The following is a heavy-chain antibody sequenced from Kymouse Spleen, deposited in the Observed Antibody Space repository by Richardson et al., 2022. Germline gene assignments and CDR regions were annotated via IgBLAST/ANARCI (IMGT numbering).Heavy chain of an antibody. J-gene: IGHJ6*02. CDR1: GFTFSSYS. CDR2: ISSSSSTI. D-gene: IGHD1-20*01,IGHD1-7*01. CDR3: ARGRVITGTPYGMDV. Sequence: EVQLVESGGGLVQPGGSLRLSCAASGFTFSSYSMNWVRQAPGKGLEWVSYISSSSSTIYYADSVKGRFTISRDNAKNSLYLQMNSLRDEDTAVYYCARGRVITGTPYGMDVWGQGTTVTVSS. V-gene: IGHV3-48*02.